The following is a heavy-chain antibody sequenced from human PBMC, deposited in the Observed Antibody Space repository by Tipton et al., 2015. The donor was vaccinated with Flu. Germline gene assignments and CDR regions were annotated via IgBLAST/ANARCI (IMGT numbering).Heavy chain of an antibody. Sequence: LSLTCTVSGGSISSGSYYWSWIRQPAGKGLEWIARIYTSGSTNYNPSLKSRVTISVDTSKNQFSLKLSSVTAADTAVYYCASRLNGDVDYWGQGTLVTVSS. CDR3: ASRLNGDVDY. CDR1: GGSISSGSYY. D-gene: IGHD4-17*01. V-gene: IGHV4-61*02. J-gene: IGHJ4*02. CDR2: IYTSGST.